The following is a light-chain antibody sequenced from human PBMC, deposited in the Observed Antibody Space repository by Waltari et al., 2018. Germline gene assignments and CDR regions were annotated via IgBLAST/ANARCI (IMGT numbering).Light chain of an antibody. Sequence: HSALTQPPSASGSPGQSVTISCTGTSSDVGGYNYVSWYQQHPGKAPTLLIYEVIKRPSGVPDRFSGSKSGNTASLTVSGLQAEDEADYYCSSYAGSNNHVVFGGGTKLTVL. CDR2: EVI. CDR1: SSDVGGYNY. J-gene: IGLJ2*01. V-gene: IGLV2-8*01. CDR3: SSYAGSNNHVV.